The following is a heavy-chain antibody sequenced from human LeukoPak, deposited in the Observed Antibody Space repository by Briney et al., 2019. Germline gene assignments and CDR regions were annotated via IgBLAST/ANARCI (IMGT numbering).Heavy chain of an antibody. CDR3: ARPAGYDFAFDI. J-gene: IGHJ3*02. V-gene: IGHV3-30*02. D-gene: IGHD5-12*01. Sequence: GGSLRLSCAASGFIFSSYGMHWVRQAPGKGLEWVAFIRYDGSNKYYADSVKGRFTISRDNSKNTLYLQMNSLRAEDTAVYYCARPAGYDFAFDIWGQGTMVTVSS. CDR1: GFIFSSYG. CDR2: IRYDGSNK.